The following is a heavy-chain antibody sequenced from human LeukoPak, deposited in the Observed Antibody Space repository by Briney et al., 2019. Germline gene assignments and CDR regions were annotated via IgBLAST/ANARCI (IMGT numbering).Heavy chain of an antibody. Sequence: GGSLRLSCAASGFTFSSYGMHWVRQAPGKGLEWVAVIWYDGSNKYYADSVKGRFTISRDNSKNTLYLQMNSLRAEDTAVYYCANEAIRGYSYGFHDYWGQGTLVTVSS. V-gene: IGHV3-33*06. CDR1: GFTFSSYG. CDR3: ANEAIRGYSYGFHDY. CDR2: IWYDGSNK. D-gene: IGHD5-18*01. J-gene: IGHJ4*02.